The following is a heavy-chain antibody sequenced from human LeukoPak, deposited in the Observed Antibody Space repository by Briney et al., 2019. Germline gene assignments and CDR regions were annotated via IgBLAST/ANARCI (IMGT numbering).Heavy chain of an antibody. J-gene: IGHJ4*02. CDR1: GLTFSDAW. Sequence: GGSLRLSCAVSGLTFSDAWISWVRQAPGKGLEWVARITADGTEDYAAPVNARFTASRDDSKTTVYLQMNGLTAEDTAVYYCLRIPFTSRPGAMDMAGGQGTLVTVSS. CDR3: LRIPFTSRPGAMDMA. CDR2: ITADGTE. V-gene: IGHV3-15*01. D-gene: IGHD2-2*03.